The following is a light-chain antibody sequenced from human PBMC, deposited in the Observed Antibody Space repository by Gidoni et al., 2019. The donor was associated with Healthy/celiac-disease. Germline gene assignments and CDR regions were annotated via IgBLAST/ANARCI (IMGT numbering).Light chain of an antibody. CDR2: GAS. J-gene: IGKJ1*01. CDR3: QQYGNSPRT. Sequence: EIVLTQSPGTLSLSPGERATLSCRASQSVSRTSLAWYQQKPGQPPRLLIYGASSRATGIPDRFSGSGSGTDFTLTISRLEPEDFAVYYCQQYGNSPRTFXXXTKVEIK. CDR1: QSVSRTS. V-gene: IGKV3-20*01.